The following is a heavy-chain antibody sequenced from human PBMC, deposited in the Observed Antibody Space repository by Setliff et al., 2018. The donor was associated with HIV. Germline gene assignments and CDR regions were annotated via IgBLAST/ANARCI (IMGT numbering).Heavy chain of an antibody. D-gene: IGHD4-17*01. V-gene: IGHV4-38-2*01. J-gene: IGHJ5*02. CDR2: IYHNGIT. CDR3: ARGFLRSRRRWFDP. Sequence: SETLSLTCGVSGYSISSGYYWGWTRQPPGKGLEWIGSIYHNGITYYNPSLKSRVTISVDTSQNQFSLRLSSVTAADTAVYYCARGFLRSRRRWFDPWGQGTLVTVSS. CDR1: GYSISSGYY.